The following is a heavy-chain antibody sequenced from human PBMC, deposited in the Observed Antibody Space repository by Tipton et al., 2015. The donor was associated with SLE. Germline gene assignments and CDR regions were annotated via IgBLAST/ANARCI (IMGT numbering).Heavy chain of an antibody. CDR3: ARGDDRLYYYGMDV. Sequence: TLSLTCTVSGGSISSHYWSWIRQPPGKGLEWIGRIYISGSTNYNPSLTSRGTISIDTSKNQFSLKLSSVTAADTAVYYCARGDDRLYYYGMDVWGQGTTVTVSS. CDR2: IYISGST. J-gene: IGHJ6*02. V-gene: IGHV4-4*07. D-gene: IGHD3-22*01. CDR1: GGSISSHY.